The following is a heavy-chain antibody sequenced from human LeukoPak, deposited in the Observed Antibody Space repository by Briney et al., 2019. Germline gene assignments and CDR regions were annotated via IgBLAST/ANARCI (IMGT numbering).Heavy chain of an antibody. V-gene: IGHV3-30-3*01. D-gene: IGHD3-9*01. CDR2: ISNDGSNK. J-gene: IGHJ6*02. CDR1: GFTFSSYA. Sequence: PGGSLRLSCAASGFTFSSYAMHWVRQAPGKGLEWVAVISNDGSNKYYADSVKGRFTISRDNSKNTLYLQMNSLRAEDTAVYYCARGALRYFDWSRDYYYYFGMDVWGQGTTVTVSS. CDR3: ARGALRYFDWSRDYYYYFGMDV.